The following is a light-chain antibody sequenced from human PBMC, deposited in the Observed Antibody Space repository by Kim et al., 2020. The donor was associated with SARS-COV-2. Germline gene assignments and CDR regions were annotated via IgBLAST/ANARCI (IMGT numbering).Light chain of an antibody. CDR3: QQYINWPRT. CDR1: QSLSSN. Sequence: ETVMTQSPATLSVSPGERATLSCRASQSLSSNLAWYQQKPGQAPRLLIYGASTRATGIPARFSGSGSGTEFTLTISSLQSEDFAVYYCQQYINWPRTFGQGTKVDIK. J-gene: IGKJ1*01. CDR2: GAS. V-gene: IGKV3-15*01.